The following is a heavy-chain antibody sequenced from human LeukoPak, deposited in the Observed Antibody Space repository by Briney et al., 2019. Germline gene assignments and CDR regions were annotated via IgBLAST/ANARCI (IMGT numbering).Heavy chain of an antibody. J-gene: IGHJ4*02. V-gene: IGHV3-23*01. D-gene: IGHD6-13*01. Sequence: PGGSLRLSCAASGFTFSSYAMSWVRQAPGKGLEWVSAISGSGGSTYYADSVKGRFTISRDNSKNTLYLQMNSLRAEDTAVYYCAKQEYSSRWMDGFDYWGQGTLVTVSS. CDR1: GFTFSSYA. CDR2: ISGSGGST. CDR3: AKQEYSSRWMDGFDY.